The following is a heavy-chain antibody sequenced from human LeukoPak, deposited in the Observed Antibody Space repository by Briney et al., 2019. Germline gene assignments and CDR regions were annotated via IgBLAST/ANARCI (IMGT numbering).Heavy chain of an antibody. V-gene: IGHV3-23*01. CDR3: AKGADSGGYYHDAFDV. J-gene: IGHJ3*01. CDR1: GFTFSNYA. CDR2: ISGSAGST. Sequence: PGGSLRLSCAASGFTFSNYAMSWVRQAPGKGLEWVSGISGSAGSTYYIDSVEGRFTISRDNSKNMLYLQVNSLRAEDTAVYYCAKGADSGGYYHDAFDVWGQGTMVTVSS. D-gene: IGHD3-22*01.